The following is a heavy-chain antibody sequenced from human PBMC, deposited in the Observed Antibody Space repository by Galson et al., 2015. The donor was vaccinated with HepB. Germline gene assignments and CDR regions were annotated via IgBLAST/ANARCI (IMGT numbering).Heavy chain of an antibody. CDR2: ITYSSALT. D-gene: IGHD1-1*01. Sequence: SLRLSCAASGFTFSDYQRTWIRQAPRKGLAWVSYITYSSALTTYAASVNGRFTTSRDNAKNLLYLQMDSLRADDTAAYYCARDLSTTKRAFDVWGQGTVVTVSS. CDR1: GFTFSDYQ. CDR3: ARDLSTTKRAFDV. J-gene: IGHJ3*01. V-gene: IGHV3-11*06.